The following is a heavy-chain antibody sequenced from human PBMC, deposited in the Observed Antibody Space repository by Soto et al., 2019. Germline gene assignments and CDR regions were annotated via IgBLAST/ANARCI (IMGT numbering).Heavy chain of an antibody. CDR2: ISGSGGST. Sequence: EVQLLESGGGLVQPGGSLRLSCAASGFTFSNYAVTWVRQAPGKGLEWVSTISGSGGSTYYADSVKGRFTISRDNSKNTLYLQMNSLRAEDTAVYYCAKDQGSSWYEIVYWGQRTLVTVSS. CDR3: AKDQGSSWYEIVY. J-gene: IGHJ4*02. CDR1: GFTFSNYA. V-gene: IGHV3-23*01. D-gene: IGHD6-13*01.